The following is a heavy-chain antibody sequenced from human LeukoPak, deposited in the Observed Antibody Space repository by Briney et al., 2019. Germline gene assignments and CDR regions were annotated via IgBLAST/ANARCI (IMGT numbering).Heavy chain of an antibody. CDR2: IYYSGNT. Sequence: PSETLSLTCTVSGGSISSGGHYWSWIRQHPGKGLEWIGNIYYSGNTYYNPSLKSRVTISVDTSKNQFSLKLSSVTAADTAVYYCARADYLDSSGYFGKFDYWGKGTLVTVSS. D-gene: IGHD3-22*01. J-gene: IGHJ4*02. CDR3: ARADYLDSSGYFGKFDY. V-gene: IGHV4-31*03. CDR1: GGSISSGGHY.